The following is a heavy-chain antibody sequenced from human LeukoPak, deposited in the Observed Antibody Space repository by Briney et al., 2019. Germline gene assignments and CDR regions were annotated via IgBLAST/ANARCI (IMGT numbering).Heavy chain of an antibody. V-gene: IGHV1-69*05. D-gene: IGHD3-3*01. CDR3: ARAISRSITIFGVVRYYYYMDV. CDR2: IIPIFGTA. CDR1: GGTFSSYA. J-gene: IGHJ6*03. Sequence: ASVKVSCKASGGTFSSYAISWVRQAPGQGLEWMGGIIPIFGTANYAQKFQGRVTITTDESTSTAYMELSSLRSEDTAVYYCARAISRSITIFGVVRYYYYMDVWGKGTTVTVSS.